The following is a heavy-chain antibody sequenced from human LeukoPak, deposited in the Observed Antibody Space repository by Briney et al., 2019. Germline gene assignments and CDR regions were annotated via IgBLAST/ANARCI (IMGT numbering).Heavy chain of an antibody. J-gene: IGHJ4*02. CDR2: IKKTGSET. CDR3: AREDGYCSGGNCYSYFDP. CDR1: GFTFSHFW. Sequence: SGGSLRLSCAASGFTFSHFWMSWVRQAPGKGLEWVAYIKKTGSETYYVDSVKGRFTITRDNTRDSLFLQMYSLRAEDTAVYFCAREDGYCSGGNCYSYFDPWGQGTLVTVSS. D-gene: IGHD2-15*01. V-gene: IGHV3-7*01.